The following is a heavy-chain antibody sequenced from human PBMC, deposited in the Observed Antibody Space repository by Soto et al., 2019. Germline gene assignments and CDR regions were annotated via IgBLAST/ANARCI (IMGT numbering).Heavy chain of an antibody. CDR3: AKGQHCSSTSCYFYYYGMDV. J-gene: IGHJ6*02. V-gene: IGHV3-30*18. CDR2: ISYDGSNK. Sequence: GGSLRLSCAASGFTFKTYGMHWVRQAPGKGLEWVAVISYDGSNKYYADSVKGRLTISRDNSKNTLYLQMNSLRAEDTTVYYCAKGQHCSSTSCYFYYYGMDVWGQGTTVTVSS. CDR1: GFTFKTYG. D-gene: IGHD2-2*01.